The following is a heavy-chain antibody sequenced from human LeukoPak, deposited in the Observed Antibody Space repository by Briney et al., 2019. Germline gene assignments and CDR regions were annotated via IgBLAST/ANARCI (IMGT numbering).Heavy chain of an antibody. CDR2: MTTSGNIK. V-gene: IGHV3-11*04. Sequence: GGSLRLSCAASGLTLSDDYMTWVRQAPGKGLESVSIMTTSGNIKSSADSVKGRFTISRDNANNILHLQMNSLRAEDTGVYYCGSCLAYCRETSLGNDAFDIWGQGTKVTVSS. CDR1: GLTLSDDY. CDR3: GSCLAYCRETSLGNDAFDI. J-gene: IGHJ3*02. D-gene: IGHD2-21*01.